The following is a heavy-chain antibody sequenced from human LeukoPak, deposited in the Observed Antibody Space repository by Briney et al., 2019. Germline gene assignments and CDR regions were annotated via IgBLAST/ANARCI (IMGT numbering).Heavy chain of an antibody. CDR1: GGSFSGYY. J-gene: IGHJ6*03. CDR3: ARLPQYQLLRHFYYYYMDV. V-gene: IGHV4-34*01. Sequence: SETLSLTCAVYGGSFSGYYWSWIRQPPGKGLEWIGEINHSGSTNYNPSLKSRVTISVDTSKNQFSLKLSSVTAADTAVYYCARLPQYQLLRHFYYYYMDVWGKGTTVTISS. CDR2: INHSGST. D-gene: IGHD2-2*01.